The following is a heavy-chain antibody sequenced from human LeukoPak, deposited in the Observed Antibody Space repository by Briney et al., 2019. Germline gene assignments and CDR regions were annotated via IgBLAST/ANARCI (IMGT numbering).Heavy chain of an antibody. CDR2: INHSGGT. CDR3: ARSRRRVFIL. V-gene: IGHV4-34*01. Sequence: SETLSLTCAVYGGSFSGYYWSWIRQPTGKGLEWIGEINHSGGTNYNPSLKSRVTISVDTSKNQFSLKLSSVTAADTAVYYCARSRRRVFILWGQGTLVTVSS. CDR1: GGSFSGYY. J-gene: IGHJ4*02. D-gene: IGHD2-21*01.